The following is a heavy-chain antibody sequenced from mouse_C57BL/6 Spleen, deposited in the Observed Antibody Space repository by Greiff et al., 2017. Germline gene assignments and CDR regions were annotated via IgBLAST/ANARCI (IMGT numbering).Heavy chain of an antibody. CDR3: ARRTYDGPYYYAMDY. J-gene: IGHJ4*01. Sequence: QVHVKQPGAELVKPGASVKLSCKASGYTFTSYWMHWVKQRPGQGLEWIGMIHPNSGSTNYNEKFKSKATLTVDKSSSTAYMQLSSLTSEDSAVYYCARRTYDGPYYYAMDYWGQGTSVTVSS. CDR1: GYTFTSYW. CDR2: IHPNSGST. V-gene: IGHV1-64*01. D-gene: IGHD2-3*01.